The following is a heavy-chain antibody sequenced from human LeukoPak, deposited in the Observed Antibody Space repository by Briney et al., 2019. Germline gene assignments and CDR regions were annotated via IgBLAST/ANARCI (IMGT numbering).Heavy chain of an antibody. V-gene: IGHV1-24*01. CDR3: ATGEQRVATYDY. CDR2: FDPEDGET. Sequence: ASVKVSCKVSGYTLTELSMHWVRQAPGKGLEWMGGFDPEDGETIYAQKFQGRVTMTEDTSTDTAYMELSGLRSEDTAVYYCATGEQRVATYDYWGQGTLVTVSS. D-gene: IGHD5-12*01. CDR1: GYTLTELS. J-gene: IGHJ4*02.